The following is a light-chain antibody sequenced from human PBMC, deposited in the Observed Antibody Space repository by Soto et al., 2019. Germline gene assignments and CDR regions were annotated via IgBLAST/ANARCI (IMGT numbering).Light chain of an antibody. CDR3: QHIYSPPHT. Sequence: DIQLTQSPSFLSASVGDRVTISCRASQGISSYLSWYQQKPGKAPNLLIYKASTLKNGVPSRFSGNGSGTDFTLTISSLQPEDFGTYYCQHIYSPPHTFGQGTRLEIK. J-gene: IGKJ5*01. CDR1: QGISSY. V-gene: IGKV1-39*01. CDR2: KAS.